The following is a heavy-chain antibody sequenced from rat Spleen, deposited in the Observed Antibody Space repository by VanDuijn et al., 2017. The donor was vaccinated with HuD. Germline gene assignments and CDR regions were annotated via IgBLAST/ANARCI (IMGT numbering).Heavy chain of an antibody. J-gene: IGHJ3*01. D-gene: IGHD1-11*01. CDR2: ISYDGSTP. CDR1: GFTFSNYD. CDR3: TRPNYGGFGY. V-gene: IGHV5-7*01. Sequence: EVQVVESGGGIVQPGRSMKLSCAASGFTFSNYDMVWVRQAPTKGLKWVASISYDGSTPYYRDSVKGRFTISRDNAKSTLYLQMDSLRSEDTATYYCTRPNYGGFGYWGQGTLVTVSS.